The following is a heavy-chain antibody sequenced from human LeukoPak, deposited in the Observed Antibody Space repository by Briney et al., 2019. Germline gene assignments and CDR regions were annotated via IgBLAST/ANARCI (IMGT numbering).Heavy chain of an antibody. CDR3: AREGGPYRPLDY. Sequence: SGTLSLTCAVSGGSISNTNWWTWVRPPPEKGLEWIGEVDLLGRTNYNPSLKSRVAISVDKSENHISLWLTSVTAADTAVYYCAREGGPYRPLDYSGQGTLVTVSS. J-gene: IGHJ4*02. CDR1: GGSISNTNW. V-gene: IGHV4-4*02. CDR2: VDLLGRT.